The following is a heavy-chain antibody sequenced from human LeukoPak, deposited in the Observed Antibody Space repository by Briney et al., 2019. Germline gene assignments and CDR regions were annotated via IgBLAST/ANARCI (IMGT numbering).Heavy chain of an antibody. CDR2: IGISSGNT. CDR3: ARDDNYAFDN. V-gene: IGHV3-48*04. CDR1: GFPFSNYS. Sequence: GGSLRLSCTASGFPFSNYSMNWVRQAPGKGLEWLSYIGISSGNTKYADSVKGRFTISADNTKNSLYLQMNSLRVEDTAVYYCARDDNYAFDNWGQGTLVSVSS. J-gene: IGHJ4*02. D-gene: IGHD1-1*01.